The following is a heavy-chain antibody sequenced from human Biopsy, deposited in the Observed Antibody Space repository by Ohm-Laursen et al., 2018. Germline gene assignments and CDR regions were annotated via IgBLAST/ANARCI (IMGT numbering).Heavy chain of an antibody. CDR2: IDTENGNT. D-gene: IGHD1-1*01. Sequence: VKVSCKASGYTFTSYGISWVRQAPGQGLEWMGWIDTENGNTIYAQNLQGRVTMTADTSTSTAYMEVTSLRSDDTAVYYCARAKLEPVYYYYGMDVWGQGTTVTVSS. V-gene: IGHV1-18*01. CDR1: GYTFTSYG. CDR3: ARAKLEPVYYYYGMDV. J-gene: IGHJ6*02.